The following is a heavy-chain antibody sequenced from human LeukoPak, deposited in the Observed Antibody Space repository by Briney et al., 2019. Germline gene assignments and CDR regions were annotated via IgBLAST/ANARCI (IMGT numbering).Heavy chain of an antibody. J-gene: IGHJ6*02. D-gene: IGHD6-13*01. CDR1: GFTFSDYY. CDR2: ISSSGSTM. Sequence: KPGGSLRLSCAASGFTFSDYYMSWIRQAPGKGLEWVSYISSSGSTMYYADSVKGRFTISRDNAKNSLYLQMNSLRAEDTAVYYCARGRRSSSLHLPYYYYGMDVWGQGTTVTVSS. CDR3: ARGRRSSSLHLPYYYYGMDV. V-gene: IGHV3-11*01.